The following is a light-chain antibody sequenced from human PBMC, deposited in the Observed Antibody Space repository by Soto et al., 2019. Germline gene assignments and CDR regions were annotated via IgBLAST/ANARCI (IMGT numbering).Light chain of an antibody. J-gene: IGKJ4*01. CDR3: QQYHNWLT. CDR1: QSISNN. Sequence: ETVMTQSPATLSVSPGERATLPCRASQSISNNLAWYQQKPGQAPRLLIYDASTRATGIPARFSGSGSGTEFTLTISSLQSEDFAVYYCQQYHNWLTFGGGTKVDIK. CDR2: DAS. V-gene: IGKV3-15*01.